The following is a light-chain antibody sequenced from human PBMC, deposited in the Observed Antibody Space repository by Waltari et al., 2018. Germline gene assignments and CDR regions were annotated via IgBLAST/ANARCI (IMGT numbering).Light chain of an antibody. Sequence: NFMLTQPHSVSESPGKTVTIPCTRSSGHMPSNYVPWYQQRPGSSPTTVVYKDNERPSGVPDRFSGSIDSSSNSASLTISRLKSYDEADYYCQSYDDNHHVVFGGGTKLIVL. CDR3: QSYDDNHHVV. CDR2: KDN. V-gene: IGLV6-57*01. J-gene: IGLJ2*01. CDR1: SGHMPSNY.